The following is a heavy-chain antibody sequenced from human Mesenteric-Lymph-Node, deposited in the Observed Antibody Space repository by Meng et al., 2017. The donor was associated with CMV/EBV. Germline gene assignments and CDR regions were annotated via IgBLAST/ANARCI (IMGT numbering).Heavy chain of an antibody. Sequence: GGSLRLSCAASGFTFSNYCMHWVRQAPGKGLVWVSRINSDGSRTNYADSVKGRFTVSRDNAKNTLYLQMNSLRADDTAVYYCARVGHYYDSSGYYHPGAFDVWGQGTMVTVSS. J-gene: IGHJ3*01. CDR2: INSDGSRT. CDR3: ARVGHYYDSSGYYHPGAFDV. V-gene: IGHV3-74*01. D-gene: IGHD3-22*01. CDR1: GFTFSNYC.